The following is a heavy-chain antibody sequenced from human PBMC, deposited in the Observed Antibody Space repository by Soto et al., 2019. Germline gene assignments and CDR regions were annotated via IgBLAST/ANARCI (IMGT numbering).Heavy chain of an antibody. D-gene: IGHD1-26*01. CDR2: ISAYNANT. Sequence: QVHLVQSGAEVKKPGASVKVSCKASGYTFTTYGIAWVRQAPGQGLEWMGWISAYNANTDYAQRPQGSATITTDTSTSTAHMELRSLRSDDTAVYYCARGRYLAYWGQGTLVTVSS. CDR3: ARGRYLAY. V-gene: IGHV1-18*01. CDR1: GYTFTTYG. J-gene: IGHJ4*02.